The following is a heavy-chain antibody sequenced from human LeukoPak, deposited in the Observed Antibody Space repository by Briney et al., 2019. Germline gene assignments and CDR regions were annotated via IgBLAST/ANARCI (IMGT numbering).Heavy chain of an antibody. CDR3: ARDQVLGQQLVNPPDY. CDR1: GGTFSSYT. J-gene: IGHJ4*02. Sequence: GASVKVSCKASGGTFSSYTISWVRQAPGQGLEWMGRIIPILGIANYAQKFQGRVTITADKSTSTAYMELSSLRSEDTAVYYCARDQVLGQQLVNPPDYWGQGTLVTVSS. D-gene: IGHD6-13*01. CDR2: IIPILGIA. V-gene: IGHV1-69*04.